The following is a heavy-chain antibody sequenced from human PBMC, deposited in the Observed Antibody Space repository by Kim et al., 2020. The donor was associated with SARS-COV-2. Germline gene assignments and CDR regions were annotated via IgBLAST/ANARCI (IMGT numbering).Heavy chain of an antibody. CDR2: RDQDGSEK. CDR1: GFTFNNYF. V-gene: IGHV3-7*01. J-gene: IGHJ3*02. Sequence: GGALRLSCEASGFTFNNYFMAWVRQAPGKGLERVANRDQDGSEKNYVDSVKGRFMISRDNPKNSLYLQMNSLRVEDMAVYYCATYKGPRGGSVDIWGQGTMVTVSS. D-gene: IGHD3-16*01. CDR3: ATYKGPRGGSVDI.